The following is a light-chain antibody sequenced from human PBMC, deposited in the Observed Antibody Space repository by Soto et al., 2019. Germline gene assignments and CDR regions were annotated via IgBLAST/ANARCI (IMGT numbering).Light chain of an antibody. CDR1: SSNIGSGYD. CDR2: GNS. V-gene: IGLV1-40*01. CDR3: QSYDSSLSAF. Sequence: QPVLTQPPSVSGAPGQRVTISCTGSSSNIGSGYDVHWYQQLPGTAPKLLIYGNSNRPSGVPDRFSGFKSVTSASLAITGLQAEDEADYYCQSYDSSLSAFFGTGTKVTVL. J-gene: IGLJ1*01.